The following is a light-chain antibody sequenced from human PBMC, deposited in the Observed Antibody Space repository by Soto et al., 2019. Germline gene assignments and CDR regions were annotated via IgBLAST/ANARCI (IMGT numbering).Light chain of an antibody. CDR3: QQSYSTPWT. J-gene: IGKJ1*01. V-gene: IGKV1-39*01. CDR2: AAS. Sequence: DIQMTQSPSSLSASVGDRVTITCRASQSMSSYLNWYQQKPGKAPKLLIYAASSLQSGVPSRFSGSGSGTDFTLTISSLQPEDFATYYCQQSYSTPWTFGQGTKAEIK. CDR1: QSMSSY.